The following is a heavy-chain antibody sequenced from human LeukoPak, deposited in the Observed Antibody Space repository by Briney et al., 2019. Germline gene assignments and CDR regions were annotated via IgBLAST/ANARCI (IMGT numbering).Heavy chain of an antibody. CDR3: ARGTGTATYD. V-gene: IGHV3-21*01. Sequence: GGSLRLSCAASEFTFSSYTMNWVRQAPGKGLEWVSSISSSSYYIYYADSVKGRFTISRDNAKNSLYLQMNSLRAEDTAVYYCARGTGTATYDWGQGTLVTVSS. CDR1: EFTFSSYT. CDR2: ISSSSYYI. D-gene: IGHD1-7*01. J-gene: IGHJ4*02.